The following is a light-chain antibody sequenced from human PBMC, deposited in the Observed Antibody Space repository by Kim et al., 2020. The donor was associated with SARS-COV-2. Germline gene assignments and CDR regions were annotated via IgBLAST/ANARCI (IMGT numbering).Light chain of an antibody. CDR1: SSNIGSNS. CDR2: TDD. Sequence: QSVVTQTPSTSGTPGRKVTISCSGSSSNIGSNSVSWYQQVPGTAPKLLIYTDDQRPSGVPGRFSGSRSGTSASLAISGLQSEDEADYYCATWDDSLNAGVFGGGTQLTVL. CDR3: ATWDDSLNAGV. J-gene: IGLJ3*02. V-gene: IGLV1-44*01.